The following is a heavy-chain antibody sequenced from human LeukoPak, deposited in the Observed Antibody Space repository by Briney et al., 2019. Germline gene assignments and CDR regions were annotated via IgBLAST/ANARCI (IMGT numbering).Heavy chain of an antibody. V-gene: IGHV4-30-4*01. Sequence: SETLSLTCTVSGGSISSGDYYWSWIRQPPGKGLEWIGYIYCSGSTYYNPSLKSRVTISVDTSKNQFSLKLSSVTAADTAVYYCARGLVVTPYYWGQGTLVTVSS. J-gene: IGHJ4*02. CDR1: GGSISSGDYY. CDR3: ARGLVVTPYY. D-gene: IGHD2-2*01. CDR2: IYCSGST.